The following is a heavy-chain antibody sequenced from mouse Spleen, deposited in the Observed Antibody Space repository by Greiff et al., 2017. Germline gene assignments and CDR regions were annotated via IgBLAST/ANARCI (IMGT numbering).Heavy chain of an antibody. J-gene: IGHJ4*01. CDR3: AREGGYGSSSYAMDY. Sequence: QVQLQQSGPELVKPGASVKISCKASGYAFSSSWMNWVKQRPGKGLEWIGRIYPGDGDTNYNQKFKDKATLTVDKSSSTAYMQLSSLTSEDSAVYYCAREGGYGSSSYAMDYWGQGTSVTVSS. CDR1: GYAFSSSW. CDR2: IYPGDGDT. V-gene: IGHV1-82*01. D-gene: IGHD1-1*01.